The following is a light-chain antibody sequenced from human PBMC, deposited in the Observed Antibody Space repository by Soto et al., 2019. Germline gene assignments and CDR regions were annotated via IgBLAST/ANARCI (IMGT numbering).Light chain of an antibody. CDR2: DVS. J-gene: IGLJ1*01. CDR1: SNDVGGYNF. CDR3: SSYTPSATPFV. V-gene: IGLV2-14*03. Sequence: QSVLTQPASVSGSPGQSITISCTGTSNDVGGYNFVSWYQQHPGKAPKLIIYDVSNRPSGVSNRFSGSKSGNTASLTISGLQAEDEADYYCSSYTPSATPFVFGTGTQLTVL.